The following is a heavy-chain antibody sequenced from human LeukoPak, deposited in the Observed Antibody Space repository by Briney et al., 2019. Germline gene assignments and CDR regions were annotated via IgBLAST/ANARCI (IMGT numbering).Heavy chain of an antibody. CDR3: ARLLIYCSSTSCHFDY. Sequence: PSETLSLTCTVSGGSISSSNYYWGWIRQPPGKGLEWIGSIYYSGITYYNPSLKSRVTISVETSNNQFSLKLSSVTAADTAMYYCARLLIYCSSTSCHFDYRGQGTLVTVSS. D-gene: IGHD2-2*01. J-gene: IGHJ4*02. CDR1: GGSISSSNYY. CDR2: IYYSGIT. V-gene: IGHV4-39*01.